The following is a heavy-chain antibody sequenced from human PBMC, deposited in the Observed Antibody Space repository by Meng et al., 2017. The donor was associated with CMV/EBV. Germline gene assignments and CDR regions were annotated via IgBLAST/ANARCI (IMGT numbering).Heavy chain of an antibody. J-gene: IGHJ4*02. CDR2: IKHDGTEK. CDR1: GFNSNAYW. V-gene: IGHV3-7*01. CDR3: ATTTNGCFDN. D-gene: IGHD2-8*01. Sequence: GESLKISCVASGFNSNAYWMTWVRQAPGKALEWVAYIKHDGTEKYYVPSVKGRFIISRDNAKSSLYLQMNDLRVEDTAVYYCATTTNGCFDNWGQGALVTVSS.